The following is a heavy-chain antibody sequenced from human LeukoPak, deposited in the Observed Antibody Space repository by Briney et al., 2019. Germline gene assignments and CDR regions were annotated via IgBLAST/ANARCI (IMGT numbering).Heavy chain of an antibody. CDR2: IRYDGSNK. CDR1: GFTFSSYG. V-gene: IGHV3-30*02. D-gene: IGHD6-19*01. J-gene: IGHJ4*02. Sequence: GGSLRLSCAASGFTFSSYGMHWVRQAPGKGLEWVAFIRYDGSNKYYADSVKGRFTISRDNSKNTLYLQMNSLRAEDTAVYYCARYPIIAVAGTVPRPDDYWGQGTLVTVSS. CDR3: ARYPIIAVAGTVPRPDDY.